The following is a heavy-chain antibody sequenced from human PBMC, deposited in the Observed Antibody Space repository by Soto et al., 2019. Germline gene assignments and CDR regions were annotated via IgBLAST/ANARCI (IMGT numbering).Heavy chain of an antibody. CDR3: ARDKPPQYGMDV. CDR2: MNPNSGNT. CDR1: GYTFTSYD. J-gene: IGHJ6*02. V-gene: IGHV1-8*01. Sequence: ASVKVSCKASGYTFTSYDINWVRQATGQGLEWMGWMNPNSGNTGYAQKFQGRVTMTRNTSISTAYMELSSLKASDTAMYYCARDKPPQYGMDVWGQGTTVTVSS.